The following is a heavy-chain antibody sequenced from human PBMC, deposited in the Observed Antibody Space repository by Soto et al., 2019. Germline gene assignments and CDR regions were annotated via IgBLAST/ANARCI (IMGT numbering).Heavy chain of an antibody. D-gene: IGHD3-22*01. CDR2: ISYDGSNK. Sequence: GGSLRLSCAASGFTFSSYGMHWVRQAPGKGLEWVAVISYDGSNKYYADSVKGRFTISRDNSKNTLYLQMNSLRAEDTAVYYCAKDRNAWITMIALDPWGQGTLVTVSS. CDR1: GFTFSSYG. V-gene: IGHV3-30*18. J-gene: IGHJ5*02. CDR3: AKDRNAWITMIALDP.